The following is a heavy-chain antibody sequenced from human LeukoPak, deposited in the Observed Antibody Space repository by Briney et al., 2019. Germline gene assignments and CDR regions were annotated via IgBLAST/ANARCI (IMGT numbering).Heavy chain of an antibody. CDR1: GFTFSSYG. D-gene: IGHD3-9*01. Sequence: GGSLRLSCAASGFTFSSYGMHWVRQAPGKGLEWVAVISYDGSNKYHADSVKGRFTISRDNSKNTLYLQMNSLRAEDTAVYYCAKDPRGYDMGYFDYWGQGTLVTVSS. V-gene: IGHV3-30*18. CDR3: AKDPRGYDMGYFDY. J-gene: IGHJ4*02. CDR2: ISYDGSNK.